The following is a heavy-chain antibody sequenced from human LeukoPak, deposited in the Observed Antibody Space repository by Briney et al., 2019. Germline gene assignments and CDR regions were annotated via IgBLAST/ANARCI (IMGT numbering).Heavy chain of an antibody. J-gene: IGHJ5*02. CDR3: VRVPNSTNFPNWFDP. V-gene: IGHV1-18*01. CDR2: ISAYNGNT. Sequence: ASVKVSCKASGYTFTSYGISWVRQAPGQGLEWMGWISAYNGNTNYAQKLQGRVTMTTDTSTSTAYMELRSLRSDDTAVYYCVRVPNSTNFPNWFDPWGQGTLVTVSS. CDR1: GYTFTSYG. D-gene: IGHD2/OR15-2a*01.